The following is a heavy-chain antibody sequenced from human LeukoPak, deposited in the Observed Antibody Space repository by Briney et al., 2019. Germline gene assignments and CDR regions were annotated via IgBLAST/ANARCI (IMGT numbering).Heavy chain of an antibody. CDR2: IYYSGST. J-gene: IGHJ4*02. D-gene: IGHD6-13*01. CDR1: GGSISSYY. CDR3: ASTEQLAAFDY. Sequence: SETLSLTCTVSGGSISSYYWSWIRQPPGKGLEWIGYIYYSGSTNYNPSLKSRVTISVDTSKNQFSLKLSSVTAADTAVYYCASTEQLAAFDYWGQGTLVTVSS. V-gene: IGHV4-59*01.